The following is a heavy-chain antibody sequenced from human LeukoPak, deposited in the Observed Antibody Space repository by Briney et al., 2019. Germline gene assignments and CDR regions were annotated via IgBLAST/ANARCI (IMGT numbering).Heavy chain of an antibody. Sequence: GGSLRLSCAASGFSFSSYEMNWVRQAPGKGLEWVSYISNSGSTIYYADSVRGRFTISRDNAKNSLYLQMNSLRAEDTAVYYCARDSLIAAVATGWFDPWGQGTLDTVSS. V-gene: IGHV3-48*03. J-gene: IGHJ5*02. D-gene: IGHD6-13*01. CDR3: ARDSLIAAVATGWFDP. CDR1: GFSFSSYE. CDR2: ISNSGSTI.